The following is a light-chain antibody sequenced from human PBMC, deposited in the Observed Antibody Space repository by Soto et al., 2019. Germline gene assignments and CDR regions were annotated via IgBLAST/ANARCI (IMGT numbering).Light chain of an antibody. CDR3: CSFAGSYTL. CDR2: DVN. CDR1: STDVGRYNF. V-gene: IGLV2-11*01. Sequence: QSALTQPRSVSGSPGQSVTLSCTGTSTDVGRYNFVSWYQQYPGTVPKLIIYDVNQRPSGVPDRFSASKSDNTASLTISGLQAEDEADYYCCSFAGSYTLFGGGTKLTVL. J-gene: IGLJ2*01.